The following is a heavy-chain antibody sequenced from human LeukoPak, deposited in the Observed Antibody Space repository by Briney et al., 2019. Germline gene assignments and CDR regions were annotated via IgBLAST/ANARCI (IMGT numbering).Heavy chain of an antibody. CDR1: GFTFSDYY. V-gene: IGHV3-11*06. CDR2: ISSSSSYI. Sequence: GGSLRLSCAASGFTFSDYYMSWIRQAPGKGLEWVSYISSSSSYIYYADSVKGRFTISRDNAKNSLYLQMNSLRAEDTAVYYCARDGIAAAGRFDYWGQGTLVTVSS. CDR3: ARDGIAAAGRFDY. J-gene: IGHJ4*02. D-gene: IGHD6-13*01.